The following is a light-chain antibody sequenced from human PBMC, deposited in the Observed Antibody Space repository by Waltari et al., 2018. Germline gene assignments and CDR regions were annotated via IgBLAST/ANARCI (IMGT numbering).Light chain of an antibody. V-gene: IGLV2-11*02. CDR2: DVT. CDR3: CSYAGSYPHWV. Sequence: QSALTQPRSVSGSPGQSVTISCTGTSSYFGGYNSVSWYQQYPGKAPKLLIYDVTRLPSGVPDRFSGSKSGNTASLTISGLQAEDEADYYCCSYAGSYPHWVFGGGTKLTVL. CDR1: SSYFGGYNS. J-gene: IGLJ3*02.